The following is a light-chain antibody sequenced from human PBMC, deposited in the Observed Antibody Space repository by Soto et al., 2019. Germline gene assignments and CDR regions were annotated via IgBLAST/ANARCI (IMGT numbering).Light chain of an antibody. Sequence: QSALTQPASVSGSPGQSITISCIGTSSDIGPYNYVSWYQQHPDKAPKLILYEVTNRPSGASDRFSGSKSGNAAFLTISGLQAEDEADYYCSSYRSSTTLEVFGTGTKVTVL. CDR2: EVT. J-gene: IGLJ1*01. CDR3: SSYRSSTTLEV. CDR1: SSDIGPYNY. V-gene: IGLV2-14*01.